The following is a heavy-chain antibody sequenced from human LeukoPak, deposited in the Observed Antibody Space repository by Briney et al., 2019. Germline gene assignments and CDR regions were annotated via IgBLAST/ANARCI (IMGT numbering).Heavy chain of an antibody. CDR2: INPNSGGT. J-gene: IGHJ4*02. D-gene: IGHD3-22*01. V-gene: IGHV1-2*02. CDR3: ARDSDSSGYYRNYYFDY. CDR1: GYTFTGYY. Sequence: ASVKVSCKASGYTFTGYYMHWVRQAPGQGLEWMGWINPNSGGTNYAQKFQGRVTMTRDTSISTAYMELSRLRSDDTAVYYCARDSDSSGYYRNYYFDYWGQGTLVTVSS.